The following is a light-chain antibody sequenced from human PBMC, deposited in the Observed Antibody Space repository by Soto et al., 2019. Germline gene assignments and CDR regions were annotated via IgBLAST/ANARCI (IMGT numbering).Light chain of an antibody. V-gene: IGLV2-11*01. CDR3: SSYTSSRAYV. CDR1: SSDVGRYDY. Sequence: QSVLTQPRSVSASPGQSVTISCTGTSSDVGRYDYVSWYQQHPGKAPKLIVYDVTERPSGVPDRFSGPKSGNTASLTISGLQAEDEADYSCSSYTSSRAYVFGIGTKVTVL. J-gene: IGLJ1*01. CDR2: DVT.